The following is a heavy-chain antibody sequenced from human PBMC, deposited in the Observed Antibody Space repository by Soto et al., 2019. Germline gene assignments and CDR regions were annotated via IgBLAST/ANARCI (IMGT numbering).Heavy chain of an antibody. V-gene: IGHV4-59*01. CDR2: IYYSGTT. CDR3: ARVQTVATIWYGMDV. Sequence: PSETLSLTCTVSGGSISSYYWSWIRQPPGKGLEWIGYIYYSGTTNHNPSLKSRVTISVDTSKNQFSLKLSSLTAADTAVYYCARVQTVATIWYGMDVWGQGTTVTVSS. D-gene: IGHD5-12*01. J-gene: IGHJ6*02. CDR1: GGSISSYY.